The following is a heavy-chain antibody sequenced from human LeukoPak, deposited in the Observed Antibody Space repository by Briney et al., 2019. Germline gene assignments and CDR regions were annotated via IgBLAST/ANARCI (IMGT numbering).Heavy chain of an antibody. Sequence: AGGSLRLSCAASGFTFSNAWMSWVRQAPGKGLEWVGRIKSKTDGGTTDYAAPVKGRFTISRDDSKNTLYLQMNSLRAEDTAIYCCARAEALKFRDFDYWGQEPWSPSPQ. CDR1: GFTFSNAW. V-gene: IGHV3-15*01. CDR3: ARAEALKFRDFDY. CDR2: IKSKTDGGTT. J-gene: IGHJ4*01.